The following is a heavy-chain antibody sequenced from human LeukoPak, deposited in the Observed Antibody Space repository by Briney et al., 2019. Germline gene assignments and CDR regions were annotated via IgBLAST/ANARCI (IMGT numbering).Heavy chain of an antibody. CDR2: ISAYNGNT. J-gene: IGHJ5*02. CDR3: ARALVAATNWFDP. Sequence: GSSVKVSCKASGGTFSSYAISWVRQAPGQGLEWMGWISAYNGNTNYAQKLQGRVTMTTDTSTSTAYMELRSLRSDDTAVYYCARALVAATNWFDPWGQGTLVTVSS. CDR1: GGTFSSYA. V-gene: IGHV1-18*01. D-gene: IGHD2-15*01.